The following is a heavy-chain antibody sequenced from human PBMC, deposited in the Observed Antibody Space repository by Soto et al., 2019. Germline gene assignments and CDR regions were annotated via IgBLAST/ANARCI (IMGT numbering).Heavy chain of an antibody. CDR3: ARGRKMVRGVIINYYYYYMDV. CDR1: GYTFTGYY. J-gene: IGHJ6*03. Sequence: ASVKVSCKASGYTFTGYYMHWVRQAPGQGLEWMGWINPNSGGTNYAQKCQGWVTMTRDTSISTAYMELSRLRSDDTAVYYCARGRKMVRGVIINYYYYYMDVWGKGTTVTVSS. V-gene: IGHV1-2*04. CDR2: INPNSGGT. D-gene: IGHD3-10*01.